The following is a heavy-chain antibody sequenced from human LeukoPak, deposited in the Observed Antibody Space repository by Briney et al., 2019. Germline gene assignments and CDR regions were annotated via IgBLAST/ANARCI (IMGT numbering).Heavy chain of an antibody. D-gene: IGHD3-22*01. CDR1: GYASTGYY. J-gene: IGHJ6*03. Sequence: ASVKVSCKSSGYASTGYYMHWVRQAPGQGLEWMGWINPNSGVTNYAQKFQGRVTMTRDTSISTAYMELSSLRSDDTAVHYCAREVGYYDSTGDYYHYYMDVWGKGTTVTVSS. CDR3: AREVGYYDSTGDYYHYYMDV. CDR2: INPNSGVT. V-gene: IGHV1-2*02.